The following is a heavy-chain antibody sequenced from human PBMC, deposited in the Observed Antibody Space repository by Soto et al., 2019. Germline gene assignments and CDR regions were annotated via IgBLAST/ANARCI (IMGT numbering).Heavy chain of an antibody. CDR1: GFTFSSSV. CDR2: IFSDGSNK. D-gene: IGHD2-15*01. J-gene: IGHJ4*02. Sequence: GGSLRLSCAASGFTFSSSVMHWVRQAPGKGLEWVAIIFSDGSNKYYADSVRGRFTISRDNSKNTLYLQMNSLRAEDTALYYCAKTPYEELLPFDSWGLGTVVTAPQ. CDR3: AKTPYEELLPFDS. V-gene: IGHV3-30*18.